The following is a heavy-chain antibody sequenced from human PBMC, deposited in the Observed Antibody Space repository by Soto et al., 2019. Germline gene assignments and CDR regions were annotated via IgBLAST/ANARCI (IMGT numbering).Heavy chain of an antibody. V-gene: IGHV3-7*01. CDR1: GFTFTTYW. CDR2: MDQDGSER. CDR3: VCGGNFFVY. J-gene: IGHJ4*02. D-gene: IGHD3-16*01. Sequence: EVQLVESGGGLVQPGGSLRLSCAASGFTFTTYWMTWVRQPPGKGLEWVAHMDQDGSERYYVDSVRGRFTISRDNAKNSLYLQMNSLRAEDTAVYYCVCGGNFFVYWGQGTLVTVSP.